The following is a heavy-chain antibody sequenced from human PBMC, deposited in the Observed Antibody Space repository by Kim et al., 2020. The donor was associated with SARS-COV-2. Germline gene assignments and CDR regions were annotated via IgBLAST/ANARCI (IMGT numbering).Heavy chain of an antibody. Sequence: GRFTISRDNAKNSLYLQMNSLRAEDTALYYCAKDITSPDYYDSSGYGLDYWGQGTLVTVSS. D-gene: IGHD3-22*01. J-gene: IGHJ4*02. V-gene: IGHV3-9*01. CDR3: AKDITSPDYYDSSGYGLDY.